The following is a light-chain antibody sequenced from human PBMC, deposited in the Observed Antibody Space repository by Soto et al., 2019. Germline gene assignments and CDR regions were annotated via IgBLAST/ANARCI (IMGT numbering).Light chain of an antibody. CDR2: DVS. V-gene: IGLV2-14*01. CDR3: SSYTSTSTLVV. J-gene: IGLJ1*01. CDR1: SSDVGGYNY. Sequence: QSALTQPASVSGSPGQSITISCTGTSSDVGGYNYVSWYQQHPGKAPKLMVYDVSNRPSGVSNRFSGSKSGNTASLIISGLQAEDEAVYYCSSYTSTSTLVVFGTGTKLTVL.